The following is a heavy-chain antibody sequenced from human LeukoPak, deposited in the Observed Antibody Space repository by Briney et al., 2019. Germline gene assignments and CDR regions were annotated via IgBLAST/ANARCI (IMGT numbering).Heavy chain of an antibody. J-gene: IGHJ2*01. D-gene: IGHD1-14*01. Sequence: GGSLRLSCAASGFTFSTYWMHWVRQTPGKGLGWVSSIRNDGTTTNYADSVKGRFTISRDNAKNTLYLQMTSLRAEDTAVYYCVRLYKIEGADLWGRGTLVTVSS. CDR2: IRNDGTTT. CDR3: VRLYKIEGADL. CDR1: GFTFSTYW. V-gene: IGHV3-74*01.